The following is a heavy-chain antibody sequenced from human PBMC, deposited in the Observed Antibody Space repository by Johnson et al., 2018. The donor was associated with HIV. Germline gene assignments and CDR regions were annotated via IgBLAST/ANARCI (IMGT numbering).Heavy chain of an antibody. D-gene: IGHD3-10*01. V-gene: IGHV3-30*18. CDR3: AKDRDYYGSGSPADAFDI. J-gene: IGHJ3*02. CDR2: ISYDGSNK. CDR1: GFTFSSYD. Sequence: QVQLVESGGGLVQPGGSLRLSCAASGFTFSSYDMHWVRQATGKGLEWVAVISYDGSNKYYADSVKGRFTISRDNSKNTLYLQMNSLRAEDTAVYYCAKDRDYYGSGSPADAFDIWGQGTMVTVSS.